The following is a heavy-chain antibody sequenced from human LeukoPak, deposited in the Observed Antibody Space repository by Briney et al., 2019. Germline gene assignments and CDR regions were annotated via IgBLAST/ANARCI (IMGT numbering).Heavy chain of an antibody. J-gene: IGHJ4*02. V-gene: IGHV3-21*01. Sequence: GGSLRLSCEASGFSFSGYSMNWVRQAPGKALEWVSSISSSSTYMFHADSVKGRFTISRDNAKSSLYLQMNSLRAEDTAVYYCARGDYRPAMAGEPFDYWGQGTLVTVSS. D-gene: IGHD6-19*01. CDR3: ARGDYRPAMAGEPFDY. CDR2: ISSSSTYM. CDR1: GFSFSGYS.